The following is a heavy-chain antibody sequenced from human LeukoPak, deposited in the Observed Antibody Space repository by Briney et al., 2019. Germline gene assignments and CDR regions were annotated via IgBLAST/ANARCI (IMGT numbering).Heavy chain of an antibody. D-gene: IGHD1-14*01. V-gene: IGHV3-23*01. CDR1: GFTFSSYA. CDR2: ISGSGGNT. Sequence: GGSLRLSCAASGFTFSSYAMSWVRQAPGKGLEWVSVISGSGGNTYYADSVKGRFTISRHNSKNTLYLQIYSLRVEDTAVYYCADESAAGFDHWGQGTLVSVSS. J-gene: IGHJ4*02. CDR3: ADESAAGFDH.